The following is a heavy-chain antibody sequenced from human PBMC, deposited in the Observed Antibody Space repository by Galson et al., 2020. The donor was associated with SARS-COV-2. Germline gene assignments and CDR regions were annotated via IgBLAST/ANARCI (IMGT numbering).Heavy chain of an antibody. CDR1: GGSISISNYY. D-gene: IGHD3-10*01. Sequence: SETLSLTCTVSGGSISISNYYWGWVRQPPGKAPEWIGSFYYDGTTYYGSPLKSPAAISGDTSKNQFFMKLTSVTAADTAVYHCARRAAQGVGAFDVWGRGTVVTVSS. CDR3: ARRAAQGVGAFDV. V-gene: IGHV4-39*01. J-gene: IGHJ3*01. CDR2: FYYDGTT.